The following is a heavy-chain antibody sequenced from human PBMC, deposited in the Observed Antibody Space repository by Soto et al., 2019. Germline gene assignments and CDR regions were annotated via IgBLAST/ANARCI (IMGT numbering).Heavy chain of an antibody. CDR2: ISGSGGST. V-gene: IGHV3-23*01. CDR3: ASSPLRRPYYFDY. D-gene: IGHD4-17*01. CDR1: GFTFSSYA. J-gene: IGHJ4*02. Sequence: GGSLRLSCAASGFTFSSYAMSWVRQAPGKGLEWVSAISGSGGSTYYADSVKGRFTISRDNSKNTLYLQMNSLRAEDTAVYYYASSPLRRPYYFDYWGQGTLVTVSS.